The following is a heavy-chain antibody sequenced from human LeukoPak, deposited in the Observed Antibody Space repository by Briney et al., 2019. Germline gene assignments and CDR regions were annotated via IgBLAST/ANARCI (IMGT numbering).Heavy chain of an antibody. CDR2: IYGDGSFT. CDR1: GFTFSNFW. CDR3: ARDGSSWTFDY. J-gene: IGHJ4*02. Sequence: GGSLRLSCAASGFTFSNFWMHWVRQAPGKGLVWVALIYGDGSFTRYADSVKGRFTISRDNAKNSLYLQMNSLRAEDTAVYYCARDGSSWTFDYWGQGTLVTVSS. D-gene: IGHD6-13*01. V-gene: IGHV3-74*01.